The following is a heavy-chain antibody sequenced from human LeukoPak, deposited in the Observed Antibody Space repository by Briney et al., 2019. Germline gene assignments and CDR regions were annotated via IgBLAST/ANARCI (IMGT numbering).Heavy chain of an antibody. Sequence: PGRSLRLSCAASGFTFDDYAMHWVRQAPGKGLEWVSAISGSGGSTYYADSVKGRFTISRDNSKNTLYLQMNSLRAEDTAVYYCAKAPRYSGSYDWFDPWGQGTLVTVSS. CDR2: ISGSGGST. V-gene: IGHV3-23*01. D-gene: IGHD1-26*01. CDR1: GFTFDDYA. J-gene: IGHJ5*02. CDR3: AKAPRYSGSYDWFDP.